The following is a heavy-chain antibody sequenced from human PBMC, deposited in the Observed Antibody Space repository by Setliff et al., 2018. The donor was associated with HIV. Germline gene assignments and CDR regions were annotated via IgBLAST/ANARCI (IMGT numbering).Heavy chain of an antibody. J-gene: IGHJ1*01. D-gene: IGHD5-18*01. CDR2: INHSGGT. CDR3: ARGGYSYGFGRHRAYFQY. Sequence: PSETLSLTCAVHGGSFSAYYWSWIRQTPGKGLEWIGEINHSGGTNYNPSLKSRVTMSVDTSKNQFSLKLSSVTAADTAVFYCARGGYSYGFGRHRAYFQYWGQGTQVTVSS. CDR1: GGSFSAYY. V-gene: IGHV4-34*01.